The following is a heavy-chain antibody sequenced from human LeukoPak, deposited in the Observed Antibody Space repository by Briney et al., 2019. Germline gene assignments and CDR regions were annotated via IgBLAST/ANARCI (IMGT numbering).Heavy chain of an antibody. Sequence: GASVKVSCKASGYTFTSYGISWVRQAPGQGLEWMGGFDPEDGETIYAQKFQGRVTMTEDTSTDTAYMELSSLRSEDTAVYYCATDDGQQQLVRHYWGQGTLVTVSS. V-gene: IGHV1-24*01. CDR2: FDPEDGET. D-gene: IGHD6-13*01. CDR1: GYTFTSYG. J-gene: IGHJ4*02. CDR3: ATDDGQQQLVRHY.